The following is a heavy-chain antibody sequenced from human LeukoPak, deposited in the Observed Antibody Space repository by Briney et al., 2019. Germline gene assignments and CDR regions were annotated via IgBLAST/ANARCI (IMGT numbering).Heavy chain of an antibody. J-gene: IGHJ3*02. CDR3: ARVEYYDSVAFDI. Sequence: ASVKVSCKASGYTFTGYYMHWVRQAPGQGLEWMGWINPNSGGTNYAQKFQGRVTMTRDTSISTAYMELSRLRSDDTAVYYRARVEYYDSVAFDIWGQGTMVTVSS. CDR1: GYTFTGYY. V-gene: IGHV1-2*02. D-gene: IGHD3-22*01. CDR2: INPNSGGT.